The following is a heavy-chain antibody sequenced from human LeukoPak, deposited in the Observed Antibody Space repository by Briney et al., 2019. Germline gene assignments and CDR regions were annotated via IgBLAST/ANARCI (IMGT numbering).Heavy chain of an antibody. CDR3: ARGRRYSSSREDAFDI. J-gene: IGHJ3*02. D-gene: IGHD6-13*01. CDR1: GGSISSYY. Sequence: SETLSLTCTVSGGSISSYYWSWIRQPPGKGLEWIGYIYYSGSTNYNPSLKSRVTISVDTSKNQFSLKLSSVTAADTAVYYCARGRRYSSSREDAFDIWGQGTMVTVSS. V-gene: IGHV4-59*01. CDR2: IYYSGST.